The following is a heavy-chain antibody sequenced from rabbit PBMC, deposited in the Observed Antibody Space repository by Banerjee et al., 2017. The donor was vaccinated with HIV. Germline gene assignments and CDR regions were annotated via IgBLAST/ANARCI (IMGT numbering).Heavy chain of an antibody. J-gene: IGHJ4*01. D-gene: IGHD2-1*01. CDR3: ARARDGATDNRL. CDR1: GFDFSSNA. Sequence: QEQLEESGGGLVKPEGSLTLTCTASGFDFSSNAMCWVRQAPGKGPEWIACIYNGDGSTYYATWVNGRFTISRSTSLNTVTLQMTNLTAADTATYFCARARDGATDNRLWGQGTLVTVS. CDR2: IYNGDGST. V-gene: IGHV1S47*01.